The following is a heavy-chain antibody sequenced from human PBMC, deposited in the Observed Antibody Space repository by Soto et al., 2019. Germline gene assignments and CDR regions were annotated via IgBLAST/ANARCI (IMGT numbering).Heavy chain of an antibody. CDR2: IYYAVST. CDR1: GGSISSSSYY. CDR3: ARRLRRGYCTTTVSSTFEY. J-gene: IGHJ4*02. V-gene: IGHV4-39*01. Sequence: WETLSLTCTVSGGSISSSSYYWDWIRQPPGKGLEWIGSIYYAVSTYYNPSLKSRLTIFVDTSKNQFSLKLSSVTAADTAVYYCARRLRRGYCTTTVSSTFEYWGRGTRVTVS. D-gene: IGHD2-8*01.